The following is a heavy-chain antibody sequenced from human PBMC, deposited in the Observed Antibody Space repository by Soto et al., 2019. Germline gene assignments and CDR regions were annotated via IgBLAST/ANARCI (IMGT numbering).Heavy chain of an antibody. Sequence: VSMRLSCAAAGCTCSSHAMSWVSQAPGKGLEWVSAISGSGGSTYYADSVKGRFTISRDNSKNTVYLQMNSLRGEDTAIYYCARLGPYGSETYSFRYNWFDPWGQGPLVTVSS. D-gene: IGHD3-10*01. CDR2: ISGSGGST. J-gene: IGHJ5*02. CDR1: GCTCSSHA. V-gene: IGHV3-23*01. CDR3: ARLGPYGSETYSFRYNWFDP.